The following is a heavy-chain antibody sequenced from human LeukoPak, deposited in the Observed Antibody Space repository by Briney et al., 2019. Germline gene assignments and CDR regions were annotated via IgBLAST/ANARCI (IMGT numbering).Heavy chain of an antibody. CDR3: ARSGYYDSSGYYPLFDY. CDR2: IYTSGST. J-gene: IGHJ4*02. V-gene: IGHV4-4*07. D-gene: IGHD3-22*01. Sequence: SETLSLTCTVSGGSISSYYWSWIRQPAGKGLEWIGRIYTSGSTNYNPSLKSRVTMSVDTSKNQFSLKLSSVTAADTAVYYCARSGYYDSSGYYPLFDYWGQGTLVTVSS. CDR1: GGSISSYY.